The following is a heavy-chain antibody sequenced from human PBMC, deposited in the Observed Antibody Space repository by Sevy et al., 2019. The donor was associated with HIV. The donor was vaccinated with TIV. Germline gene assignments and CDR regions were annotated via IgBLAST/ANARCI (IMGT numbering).Heavy chain of an antibody. CDR1: GFTFSDYY. V-gene: IGHV3-11*01. Sequence: GGSLRLSCAASGFTFSDYYMSWIRQAPGKGLEWLSYISRSGTTINYADSVKGRFTISRDNAKNSLYLQMNSLRAEDTAVYYCARENTMIEEPGWFDPWGQGTLVSVSS. CDR3: ARENTMIEEPGWFDP. D-gene: IGHD3-22*01. J-gene: IGHJ5*02. CDR2: ISRSGTTI.